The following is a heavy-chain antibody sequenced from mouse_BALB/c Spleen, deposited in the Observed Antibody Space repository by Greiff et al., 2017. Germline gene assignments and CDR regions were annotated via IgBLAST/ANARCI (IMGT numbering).Heavy chain of an antibody. J-gene: IGHJ4*01. V-gene: IGHV2-6-7*01. D-gene: IGHD1-1*01. CDR3: ARSYYGSSSLYYAMDY. CDR2: IWGDGST. CDR1: GFSLTGYG. Sequence: VQLQQSGPGLVAPSQSLSITCTVSGFSLTGYGVNWVRQPPGKGLEWLGMIWGDGSTDYNSALKSRLSISKDNSKSQVFLKMNSLQTDDTAMYYCARSYYGSSSLYYAMDYWGQGTSVTVSS.